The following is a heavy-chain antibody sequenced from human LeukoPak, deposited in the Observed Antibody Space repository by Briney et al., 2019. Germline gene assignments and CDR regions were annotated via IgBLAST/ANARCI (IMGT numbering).Heavy chain of an antibody. CDR2: IYYSGST. CDR3: ARVRELWFKFDY. Sequence: SQTLSLTCTVSGGSISSGDYYWSWIRQPPGKGLEWIGYIYYSGSTYYNPSLKSRVTISVDTSKNQFSLKLSSVTAADTAVYYCARVRELWFKFDYWGQGTLVTVSS. D-gene: IGHD3-10*01. V-gene: IGHV4-30-4*01. CDR1: GGSISSGDYY. J-gene: IGHJ4*02.